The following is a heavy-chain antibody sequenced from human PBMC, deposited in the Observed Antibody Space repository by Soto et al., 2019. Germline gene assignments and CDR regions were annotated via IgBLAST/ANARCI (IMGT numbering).Heavy chain of an antibody. Sequence: GGSLRLSCAASGFTFHDYAMSWVRQAPGKGLEWVSVIYSGGSTYYADSVKGRFTISRDNSKNTLYLQMNSLRAEDTAVYYCAREGSIGFFAMFAFDIWGQGTMVTVSS. D-gene: IGHD3-10*01. CDR1: GFTFHDYA. J-gene: IGHJ3*02. CDR3: AREGSIGFFAMFAFDI. CDR2: IYSGGST. V-gene: IGHV3-66*01.